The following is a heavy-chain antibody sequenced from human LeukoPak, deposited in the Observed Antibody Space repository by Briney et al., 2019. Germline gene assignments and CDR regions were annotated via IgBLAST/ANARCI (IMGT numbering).Heavy chain of an antibody. V-gene: IGHV4-59*06. D-gene: IGHD6-19*01. CDR1: GDSISSYY. CDR2: IYYSGST. J-gene: IGHJ4*02. Sequence: PSETLSLTCTVSGDSISSYYWSWIRQPPGKGLEWIGYIYYSGSTYYNPSLKSRVTISVDTSKNQFSLKLSSVTAADTAVYYCAVAGTGYLGNYVDYWGQGTLVTVSS. CDR3: AVAGTGYLGNYVDY.